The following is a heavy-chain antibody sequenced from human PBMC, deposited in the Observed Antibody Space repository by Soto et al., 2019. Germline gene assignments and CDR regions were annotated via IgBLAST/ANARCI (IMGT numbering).Heavy chain of an antibody. V-gene: IGHV3-48*03. CDR2: IHTTGSTI. CDR3: ATSLSGYYYNY. CDR1: GFTLSNYE. J-gene: IGHJ4*02. D-gene: IGHD3-22*01. Sequence: GGSLRLSCVASGFTLSNYEMMWVRQAPGKGLEWVSFIHTTGSTIYYADSVKGRFTISRDNAQNSLYLQMNSLRAEDTAVYYCATSLSGYYYNYWGQGTLVTVSS.